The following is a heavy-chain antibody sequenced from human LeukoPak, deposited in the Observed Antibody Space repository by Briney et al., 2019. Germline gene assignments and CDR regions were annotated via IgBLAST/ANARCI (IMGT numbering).Heavy chain of an antibody. V-gene: IGHV4-34*01. CDR1: GFTFNNYA. CDR2: INHSGST. D-gene: IGHD5-18*01. Sequence: GSLRLSCVASGFTFNNYAMSWVRQPPGKGLEWIGEINHSGSTNYNPSLKSRVTISVDTSKNQFSLKLSSVTAADTAVYYCARRGYSYGSDYWGQGTLVTVSS. CDR3: ARRGYSYGSDY. J-gene: IGHJ4*02.